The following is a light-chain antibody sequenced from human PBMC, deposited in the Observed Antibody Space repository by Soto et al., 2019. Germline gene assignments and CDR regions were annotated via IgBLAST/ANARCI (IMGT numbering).Light chain of an antibody. J-gene: IGKJ1*01. Sequence: EIVLTQSPGTLSLSPGERATLSCKASQSVSSNFLAWYQRKPGQAPRLLIYGAYYRATDIPYRFSGSGSGTDFTLTITRLEPEEFAVYYCQQYGTSPPTFGQGTKVEI. V-gene: IGKV3-20*01. CDR3: QQYGTSPPT. CDR2: GAY. CDR1: QSVSSNF.